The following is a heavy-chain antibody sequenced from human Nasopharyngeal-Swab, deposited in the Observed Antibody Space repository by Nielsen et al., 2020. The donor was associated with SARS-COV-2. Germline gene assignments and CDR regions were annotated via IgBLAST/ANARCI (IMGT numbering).Heavy chain of an antibody. CDR1: GYTFTSYA. CDR2: INAGNGNT. Sequence: ASVKVSCKASGYTFTSYAMHWVRQAPAQRLEWMGWINAGNGNTKYSQKFQGRVTITRDTSASTAYMELSSLRSEDTAVYYCASQDYYDSSGYSSSLVNSYYYGMDVWGQGTTVTVSS. CDR3: ASQDYYDSSGYSSSLVNSYYYGMDV. V-gene: IGHV1-3*01. J-gene: IGHJ6*02. D-gene: IGHD3-22*01.